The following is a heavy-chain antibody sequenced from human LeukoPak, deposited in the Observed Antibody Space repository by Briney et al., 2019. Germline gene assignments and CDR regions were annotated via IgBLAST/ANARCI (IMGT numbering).Heavy chain of an antibody. CDR1: GDIVSSNSAA. CDR3: ARKMATTEGGAFDI. D-gene: IGHD5-24*01. Sequence: SQTLSLTCAISGDIVSSNSAAWNWIRQSPSRGLEWLGRTYYRSKWYNDYAVSVKSRITINPDTSKNQFSLQLNSVTPKDTAVYYCARKMATTEGGAFDIWGQGTMVTVSS. CDR2: TYYRSKWYN. J-gene: IGHJ3*02. V-gene: IGHV6-1*01.